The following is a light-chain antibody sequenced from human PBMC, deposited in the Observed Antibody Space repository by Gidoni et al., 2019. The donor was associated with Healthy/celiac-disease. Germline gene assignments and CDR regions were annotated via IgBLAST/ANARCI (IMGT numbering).Light chain of an antibody. J-gene: IGKJ2*01. V-gene: IGKV1-33*01. CDR1: RDITKY. Sequence: DTQMTQSPSSLSASVGDRVTITCQASRDITKYLNWYQQKPGKAPKLLIYDASNLQAGVPSRFSGSGSGTHFTFTISSLLPEDFATYYCQQYDNLPYTFGQGTKLEIK. CDR3: QQYDNLPYT. CDR2: DAS.